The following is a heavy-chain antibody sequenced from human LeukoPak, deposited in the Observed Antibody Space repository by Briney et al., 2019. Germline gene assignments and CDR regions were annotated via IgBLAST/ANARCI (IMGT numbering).Heavy chain of an antibody. D-gene: IGHD4-11*01. CDR3: AIDYSNYPNYYYYMDV. J-gene: IGHJ6*03. CDR2: IIPIFGTT. Sequence: SVKVSCKASGGTFSSYAISWVRQAPGQGLEWMGGIIPIFGTTNYAQNSQGRVTITTDESTSTAYMELSSLRSEDTAVYYCAIDYSNYPNYYYYMDVWGKGTTVTVSS. V-gene: IGHV1-69*05. CDR1: GGTFSSYA.